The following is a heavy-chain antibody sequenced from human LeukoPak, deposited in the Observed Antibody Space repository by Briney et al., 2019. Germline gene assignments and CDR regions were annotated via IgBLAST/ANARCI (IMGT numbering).Heavy chain of an antibody. J-gene: IGHJ3*02. V-gene: IGHV3-66*01. Sequence: PGGSLRLSCAASGFTVSSNYMSWVRQAPGKGLEWVSVIYSGGSTYYADSVKGRFTISRDNSENTLYLQMNSLRAEDTAVYYCALDSSGSIDAFDIWGQGTMVTVSS. CDR3: ALDSSGSIDAFDI. D-gene: IGHD3-22*01. CDR1: GFTVSSNY. CDR2: IYSGGST.